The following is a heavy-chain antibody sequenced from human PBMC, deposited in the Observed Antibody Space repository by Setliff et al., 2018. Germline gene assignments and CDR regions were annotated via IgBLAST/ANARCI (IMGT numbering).Heavy chain of an antibody. V-gene: IGHV3-48*01. CDR2: ISTSSTII. J-gene: IGHJ3*01. Sequence: PGGSLRLSCVTSGFTFSNYGMTWVRRAPGKGLEWISYISTSSTIIYYADSVKGRFTISRDNANHSLHLQMNSLRAEDTAVYYCARAHRYFSDTSGYFYDQGRSALDVWGQGTMVTVSS. D-gene: IGHD3-22*01. CDR3: ARAHRYFSDTSGYFYDQGRSALDV. CDR1: GFTFSNYG.